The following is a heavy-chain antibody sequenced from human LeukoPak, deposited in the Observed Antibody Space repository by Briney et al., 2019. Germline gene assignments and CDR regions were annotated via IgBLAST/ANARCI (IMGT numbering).Heavy chain of an antibody. CDR1: GGSISSSSYY. Sequence: NASETLSLTCTVSGGSISSSSYYWGWIRQPPGKGLEWIGSIYYSGSTYYNPSLKSRVTMSVDTSKNQFSLKLSSVTAADTAVYYCARELTYADYWGQGTLVTVSS. CDR3: ARELTYADY. CDR2: IYYSGST. V-gene: IGHV4-39*07. D-gene: IGHD4/OR15-4a*01. J-gene: IGHJ4*02.